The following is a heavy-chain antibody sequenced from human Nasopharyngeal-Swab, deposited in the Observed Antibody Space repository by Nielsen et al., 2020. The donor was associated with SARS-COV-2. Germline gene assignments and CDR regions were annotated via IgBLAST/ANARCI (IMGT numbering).Heavy chain of an antibody. Sequence: GGSLRLSCAASGFTFSSYSMNWVRQAPGKGLEWVSSISSSSSYMYYADSVKGRFTISRDNAKNSLYLQMNSLRAEDTAVYYCARATGYSSSQGDYWGQGTLVTVSS. CDR2: ISSSSSYM. CDR1: GFTFSSYS. CDR3: ARATGYSSSQGDY. D-gene: IGHD6-13*01. J-gene: IGHJ4*02. V-gene: IGHV3-21*01.